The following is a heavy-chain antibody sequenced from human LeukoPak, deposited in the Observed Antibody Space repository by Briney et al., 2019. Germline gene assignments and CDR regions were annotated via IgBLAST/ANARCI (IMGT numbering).Heavy chain of an antibody. CDR1: EFSFSDSG. J-gene: IGHJ4*02. D-gene: IGHD3-3*01. CDR3: ARWRGGMGLLNPPYFDY. CDR2: IKQDGSEK. Sequence: QPGRSLRLSCAASEFSFSDSGMHWVRQAPGKGLEWVANIKQDGSEKYYVDSVKGRFTISRDNAKNSLYLQMSSLRVEDTAVYYCARWRGGMGLLNPPYFDYWGLGTLVTVSS. V-gene: IGHV3-7*01.